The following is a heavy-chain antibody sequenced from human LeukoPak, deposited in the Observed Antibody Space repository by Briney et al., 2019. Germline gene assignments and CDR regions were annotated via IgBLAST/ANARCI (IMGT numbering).Heavy chain of an antibody. CDR1: GFTFNTYT. CDR3: ARVRLWFGELLRGLDY. V-gene: IGHV3-48*02. D-gene: IGHD3-10*01. J-gene: IGHJ4*02. Sequence: GGSLRLSCAASGFTFNTYTMNWVRQAPGKGLEWVSYISSSGSTIYYADSVKGRFTISRDNAKNSLYLQMNSLRDEDTAVYYCARVRLWFGELLRGLDYWGQGTLVTVSS. CDR2: ISSSGSTI.